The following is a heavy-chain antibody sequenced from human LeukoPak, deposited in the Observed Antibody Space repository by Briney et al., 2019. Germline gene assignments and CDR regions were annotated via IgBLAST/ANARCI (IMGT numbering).Heavy chain of an antibody. V-gene: IGHV4-31*03. J-gene: IGHJ4*02. Sequence: SQTLSLTCTVSGGSISSGVYYWSWIPQHPGKGLEWIGYIYYIGSTYYTPSLKSRVTISLDTSKNQFSMKLSSVPAADTAVYYCARGTGSFGDASTYFDYWCQGNLVTVSS. D-gene: IGHD4-17*01. CDR3: ARGTGSFGDASTYFDY. CDR2: IYYIGST. CDR1: GGSISSGVYY.